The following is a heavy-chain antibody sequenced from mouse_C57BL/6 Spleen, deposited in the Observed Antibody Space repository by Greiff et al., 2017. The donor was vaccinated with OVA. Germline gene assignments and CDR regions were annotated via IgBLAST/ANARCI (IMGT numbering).Heavy chain of an antibody. CDR3: ARELGDY. CDR2: INPGSGGT. J-gene: IGHJ2*01. D-gene: IGHD2-12*01. Sequence: VKLMESGAELVRPGTSVKVSCKASGYAFTNYLIEWVKQRPGQGLEWIGVINPGSGGTNYNEKFKGKATLTADKSSSTAYMQLSSLTSEDSAVYFCARELGDYWGQGTTLTVSS. CDR1: GYAFTNYL. V-gene: IGHV1-54*01.